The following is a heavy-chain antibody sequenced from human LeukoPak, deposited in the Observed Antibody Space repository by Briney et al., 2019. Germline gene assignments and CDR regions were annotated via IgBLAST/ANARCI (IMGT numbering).Heavy chain of an antibody. Sequence: GGSLRLSCAASGFTFSTYGMHLVRQAPGKGLEWVAGISYDGSNKYYADSVKGRFTISRDNSKNTLYLQMNSLRPEDTAVYYCARSGYYGLGTKGFDHWGQGTLVTVSS. CDR2: ISYDGSNK. D-gene: IGHD3-10*01. CDR3: ARSGYYGLGTKGFDH. J-gene: IGHJ4*02. V-gene: IGHV3-30*03. CDR1: GFTFSTYG.